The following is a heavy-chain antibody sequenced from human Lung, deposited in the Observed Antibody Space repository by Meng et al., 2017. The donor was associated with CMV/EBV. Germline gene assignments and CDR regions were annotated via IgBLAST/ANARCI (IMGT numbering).Heavy chain of an antibody. CDR1: GFSFSSYS. CDR3: ARPLTVDPPLGLYYSARDV. J-gene: IGHJ6*02. Sequence: GGSLRLXCAASGFSFSSYSMNWVRQAPGKGLGWVSSISSTSYTYVYYADSVKGRFTISRDKAENSVYLHMNSLRVEDTAVYYCARPLTVDPPLGLYYSARDVWGQGTXVTGAS. V-gene: IGHV3-21*01. CDR2: ISSTSYTYV. D-gene: IGHD4-23*01.